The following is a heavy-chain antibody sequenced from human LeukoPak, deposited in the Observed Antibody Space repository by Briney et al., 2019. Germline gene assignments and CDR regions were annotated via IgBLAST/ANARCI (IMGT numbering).Heavy chain of an antibody. CDR1: GGSISSYY. D-gene: IGHD3-22*01. J-gene: IGHJ4*02. Sequence: SETLSLTCTVSGGSISSYYWSWIRQPAGKGLEWIGRIYTSGSTNYNPSLKSRVTISVDTSKNQFSLKLSSVTAADTAVYYCATDDSSGYYPGMGYWGQGTLVTVSS. V-gene: IGHV4-4*07. CDR2: IYTSGST. CDR3: ATDDSSGYYPGMGY.